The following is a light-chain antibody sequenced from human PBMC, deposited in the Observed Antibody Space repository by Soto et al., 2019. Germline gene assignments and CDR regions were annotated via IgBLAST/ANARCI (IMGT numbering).Light chain of an antibody. CDR3: QEYNGNSGLT. V-gene: IGKV1-5*03. CDR1: QSISSW. Sequence: DIPMTQSPSTLSASVGDSVTITCRASQSISSWLAWYQQKPGKAPNLLIFSASGLERGVPSRFSGSGSGTEFTLTISSLQPDDFATYYCQEYNGNSGLTFGGGTKVEIK. J-gene: IGKJ4*01. CDR2: SAS.